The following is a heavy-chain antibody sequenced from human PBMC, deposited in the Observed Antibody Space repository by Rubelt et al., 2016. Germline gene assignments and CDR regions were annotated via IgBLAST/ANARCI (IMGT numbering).Heavy chain of an antibody. D-gene: IGHD5-12*01. CDR3: ARGNSGYDYGLDY. J-gene: IGHJ4*02. CDR1: GYTFTGYY. V-gene: IGHV1-2*02. Sequence: QVQLVQSGAEVKKPGASVKVSCKASGYTFTGYYMHWVRQAPGQGLEWMGGIKPNSGGTNYAQKFQGRVTMTRDTVVSTAYMELSSLTSDDTAVYYCARGNSGYDYGLDYWGQGTLVTVSS. CDR2: IKPNSGGT.